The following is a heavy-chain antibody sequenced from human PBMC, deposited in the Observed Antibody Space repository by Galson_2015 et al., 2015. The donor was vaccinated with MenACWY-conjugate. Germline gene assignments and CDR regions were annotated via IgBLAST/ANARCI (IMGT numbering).Heavy chain of an antibody. CDR1: GFTFTNYW. D-gene: IGHD1-1*01. CDR3: AMDNNWSFDS. CDR2: IKADGSFS. V-gene: IGHV3-74*01. J-gene: IGHJ4*02. Sequence: SLRLSCAASGFTFTNYWMHWVRQPPGQGLEWISYIKADGSFSNYADSVKGRFTIATDNAKNIVYLQMDGLGDEDTAVYFCAMDNNWSFDSWGQGTLVTVSS.